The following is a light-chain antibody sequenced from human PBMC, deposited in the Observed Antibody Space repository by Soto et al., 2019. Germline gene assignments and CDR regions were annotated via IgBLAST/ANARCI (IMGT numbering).Light chain of an antibody. Sequence: EIVLSQSPGTLSLSPGERATLSCRASQSVANSFLAWYQQKPGQAPRLLIYGASRRATGIPDRFTGSGSGTDFTLTISSLEPEDFAVYYCQQRRNWPRTFGQGTKVDIK. V-gene: IGKV3D-20*02. CDR2: GAS. CDR3: QQRRNWPRT. CDR1: QSVANSF. J-gene: IGKJ1*01.